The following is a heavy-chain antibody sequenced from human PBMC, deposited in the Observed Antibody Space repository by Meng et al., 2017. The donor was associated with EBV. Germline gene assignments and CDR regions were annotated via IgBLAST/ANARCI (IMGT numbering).Heavy chain of an antibody. CDR2: INAGNGNT. V-gene: IGHV1-3*01. J-gene: IGHJ4*02. CDR1: GYTFTSYA. Sequence: QVKLVQSGAWGKKPGASVKVSCKASGYTFTSYAMHWVRQAPGQRLEWMGWINAGNGNTKYSQKFQGRVTITRDTSASTAYMELSSLRSEDTAVYYCARSGATIFGVVIPTYYFDYWGQGTLVTVSS. D-gene: IGHD3-3*01. CDR3: ARSGATIFGVVIPTYYFDY.